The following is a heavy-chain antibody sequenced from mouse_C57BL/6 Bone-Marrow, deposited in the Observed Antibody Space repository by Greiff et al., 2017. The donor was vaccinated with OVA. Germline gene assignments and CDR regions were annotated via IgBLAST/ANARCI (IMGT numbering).Heavy chain of an antibody. Sequence: QVQLQQSGPGLVQPSQSLSITCTVSGFSLTSYGVHWVRQSPGKGLEWLGVIWSGGSTDYNAAFISRLSISKDNSKSQVFFKMNSLQADDTAIYYCARKNWDLYWYFDVWGTGTTVTVSS. J-gene: IGHJ1*03. D-gene: IGHD4-1*01. CDR2: IWSGGST. V-gene: IGHV2-2*01. CDR3: ARKNWDLYWYFDV. CDR1: GFSLTSYG.